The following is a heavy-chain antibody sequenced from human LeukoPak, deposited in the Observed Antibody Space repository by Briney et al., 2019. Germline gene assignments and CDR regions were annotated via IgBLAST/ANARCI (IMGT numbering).Heavy chain of an antibody. CDR2: ISASGGST. V-gene: IGHV3-23*01. J-gene: IGHJ4*02. D-gene: IGHD2-2*01. CDR3: AKDDRTPGPNYSAMYYFDC. CDR1: GFTFNTYA. Sequence: SGGSLRLSCAASGFTFNTYAMNWVRRAPGKGLEWVATISASGGSTYYADSVKGRFTISRDNSKNTLSLQMNSLREEDTAVYCSAKDDRTPGPNYSAMYYFDCWGQGTLVTVSS.